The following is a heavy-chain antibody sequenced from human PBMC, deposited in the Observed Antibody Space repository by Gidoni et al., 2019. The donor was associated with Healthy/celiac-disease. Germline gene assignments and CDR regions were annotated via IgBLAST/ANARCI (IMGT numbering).Heavy chain of an antibody. D-gene: IGHD6-19*01. J-gene: IGHJ4*02. CDR1: GLTFSSYA. Sequence: EVQLLESGGGLVQPGGSLRLSCSASGLTFSSYALSGGSQAPGKGLEWVSAISGSGGSTYYADSVKGRFTISRDNSKKTLYLQRNSLRAEDTAVYYCAKVKESLVLPVEDYWGQGTLVTVSS. CDR3: AKVKESLVLPVEDY. V-gene: IGHV3-23*01. CDR2: ISGSGGST.